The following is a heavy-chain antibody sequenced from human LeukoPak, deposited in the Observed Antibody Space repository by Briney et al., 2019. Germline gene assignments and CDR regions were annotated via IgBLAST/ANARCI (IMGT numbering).Heavy chain of an antibody. D-gene: IGHD2-15*01. CDR3: AKRQCSGGSCYSDY. Sequence: GGSLRLSLPSCRFTFSSYAMSWVRPAPGKGLEWVSAISGSGGSTYYADSVKGRFTISRDNSKNTLYLQMNSLRAEDTAVYYCAKRQCSGGSCYSDYWGQGTLVTVSS. V-gene: IGHV3-23*01. CDR2: ISGSGGST. CDR1: RFTFSSYA. J-gene: IGHJ4*02.